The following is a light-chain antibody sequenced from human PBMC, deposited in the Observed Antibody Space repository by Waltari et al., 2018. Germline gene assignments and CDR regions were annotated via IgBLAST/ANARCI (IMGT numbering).Light chain of an antibody. CDR2: KTS. J-gene: IGKJ1*01. CDR1: QSIDRW. CDR3: QQYKSYRT. Sequence: DIQVTQSHSTLSASVGDRVTFTCRASQSIDRWLAWYQQKPGKAPKLLIYKTSSLESGVPSRFSGSGYGTEFTLTISSLQPDDFATYYCQQYKSYRTFGQGTKVEIK. V-gene: IGKV1-5*03.